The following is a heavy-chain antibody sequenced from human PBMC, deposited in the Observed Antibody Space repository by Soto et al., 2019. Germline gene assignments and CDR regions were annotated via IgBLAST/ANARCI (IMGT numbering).Heavy chain of an antibody. CDR1: GYTFTSYG. V-gene: IGHV1-18*01. CDR2: ISAYNGNT. CDR3: ARDTAMVREWDVVDV. D-gene: IGHD5-18*01. J-gene: IGHJ6*02. Sequence: QVQLVQSGAEVKKPGASVKVSCKASGYTFTSYGISWVRQAPGQGLEWMGWISAYNGNTNYAQKLQGRVTMTTDTSTSTAYRELRSLRSDDTAVYYCARDTAMVREWDVVDVWGQGTTVTVSS.